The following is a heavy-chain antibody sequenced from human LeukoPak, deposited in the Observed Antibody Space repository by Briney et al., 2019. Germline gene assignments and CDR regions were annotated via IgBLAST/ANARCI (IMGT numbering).Heavy chain of an antibody. CDR1: GYTFTSYG. CDR3: ARGPVFGVVIEYNWFDP. J-gene: IGHJ5*02. V-gene: IGHV1-18*01. CDR2: ISTYNGDT. Sequence: GASVKVSCKASGYTFTSYGLSWVRQAPGQGLEWMGWISTYNGDTNNAQKLQGRVTMTTDTSTSTAYMELRSLRSEDTAVYYCARGPVFGVVIEYNWFDPWGQGTLVTVSS. D-gene: IGHD3-3*01.